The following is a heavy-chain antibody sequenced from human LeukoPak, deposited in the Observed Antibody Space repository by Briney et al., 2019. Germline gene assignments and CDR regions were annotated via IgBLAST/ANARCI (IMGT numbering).Heavy chain of an antibody. Sequence: GGSLRLSCAASGFTLRRYWITWVRQAPGKGLEWVATINKDGIEKYYVDPVKGRFTISRDNAKNSLYLQMNTLRAEDTAVYYCTSPLRADILTGYYGWGQGTLVTVSS. CDR2: INKDGIEK. V-gene: IGHV3-7*01. CDR3: TSPLRADILTGYYG. J-gene: IGHJ4*02. D-gene: IGHD3-9*01. CDR1: GFTLRRYW.